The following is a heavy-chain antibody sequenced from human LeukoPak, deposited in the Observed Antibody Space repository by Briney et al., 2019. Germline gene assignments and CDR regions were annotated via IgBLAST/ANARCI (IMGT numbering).Heavy chain of an antibody. CDR3: AKGGHVKYYFDY. D-gene: IGHD6-6*01. CDR2: IKHDGSEK. J-gene: IGHJ4*02. Sequence: GGSLRLSCAASGITFSNYWMSWVRQAPGKGLEWVTNIKHDGSEKSYADSVKGRFSVFRDSAKNSLYLQMSSLRAEDTAVYYCAKGGHVKYYFDYWGQGTLVTVSS. CDR1: GITFSNYW. V-gene: IGHV3-7*01.